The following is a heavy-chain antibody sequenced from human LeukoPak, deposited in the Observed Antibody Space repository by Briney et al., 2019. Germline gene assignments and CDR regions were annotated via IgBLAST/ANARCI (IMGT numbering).Heavy chain of an antibody. CDR3: AKGVPGQGDYYYGMDV. V-gene: IGHV3-9*01. CDR2: ISWNSGSI. Sequence: GGSLRLSCAASGFTFSSYAMHWVRQAPGKGLEWVSGISWNSGSIGYADSVKGRFTISRDNAKNSLYLQMNSLRAEDTALYYCAKGVPGQGDYYYGMDVWGQGTTVTVSS. J-gene: IGHJ6*02. CDR1: GFTFSSYA.